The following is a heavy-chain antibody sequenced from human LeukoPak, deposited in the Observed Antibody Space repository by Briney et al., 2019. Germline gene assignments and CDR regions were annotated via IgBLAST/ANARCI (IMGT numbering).Heavy chain of an antibody. V-gene: IGHV2-5*01. CDR1: GFSLGTSGVG. CDR3: ARLLYYDILTGYYKDPNWFDP. CDR2: IYWNDDK. Sequence: SGPTLVNPTQTLTLTCTFSGFSLGTSGVGVGWIRQPPGKALEWLALIYWNDDKRYSPSLKSRLTITKDTSKNQVVLTMTNMDPVDTATYYCARLLYYDILTGYYKDPNWFDPWGQGTLVTVSS. J-gene: IGHJ5*02. D-gene: IGHD3-9*01.